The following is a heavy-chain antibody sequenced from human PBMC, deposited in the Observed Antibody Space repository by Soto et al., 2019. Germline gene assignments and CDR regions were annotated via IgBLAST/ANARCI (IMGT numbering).Heavy chain of an antibody. CDR1: GFTFSSYG. J-gene: IGHJ3*02. CDR3: ARDRSGRGYSGYDDAFDI. Sequence: GGSLRLSCAASGFTFSSYGMHWVRQAPGKGLEWVAVIWYDGSNKYYADSVKGRFTISGDNSKNTLYLQMNSLRAEDTAVYYCARDRSGRGYSGYDDAFDIWGQGTMVTVSS. D-gene: IGHD5-12*01. CDR2: IWYDGSNK. V-gene: IGHV3-33*08.